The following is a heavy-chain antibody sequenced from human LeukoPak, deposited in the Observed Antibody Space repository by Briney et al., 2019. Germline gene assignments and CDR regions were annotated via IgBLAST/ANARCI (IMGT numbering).Heavy chain of an antibody. CDR3: ARVIPYYYDSSGYLVVAFDI. CDR2: MNPNSGNT. V-gene: IGHV1-8*01. J-gene: IGHJ3*02. CDR1: GYTFTSYD. D-gene: IGHD3-22*01. Sequence: ASVKVSCKASGYTFTSYDINWVRQATGQGLEWMGWMNPNSGNTGYAQKFQGRVTMTRDTSISTAYMELSSLRSEDTAVYYCARVIPYYYDSSGYLVVAFDIWGQGTMVTVSS.